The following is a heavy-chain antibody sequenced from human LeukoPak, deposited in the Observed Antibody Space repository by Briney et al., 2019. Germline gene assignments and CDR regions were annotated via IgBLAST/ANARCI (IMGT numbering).Heavy chain of an antibody. J-gene: IGHJ4*02. CDR1: GGSFSGYY. V-gene: IGHV4-34*09. CDR2: IYYSGST. CDR3: ARDIHDSSGYYFDY. D-gene: IGHD3-22*01. Sequence: PSETLSLTCAVYGGSFSGYYWSWIRQPPGKGLEWIGYIYYSGSTYYNPSLKSRVTISVDTSKNQFSLKLSSVTAADTAVYYCARDIHDSSGYYFDYWGQGTLVTVSS.